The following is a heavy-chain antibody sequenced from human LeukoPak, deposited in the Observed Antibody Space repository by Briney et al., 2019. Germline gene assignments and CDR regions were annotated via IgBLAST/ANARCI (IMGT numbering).Heavy chain of an antibody. D-gene: IGHD2-2*01. Sequence: GGSLRLSCAASGFTFSNAWMSWVRQAPGKGLEWVGRIKSKTDGGTTDYAAPVKGRFTISRDDSKNTLYLQMNSLRAEDTAVYYCAKDRIVVVPAAIELGYWGQGTLVTVSS. CDR3: AKDRIVVVPAAIELGY. CDR2: IKSKTDGGTT. J-gene: IGHJ4*02. CDR1: GFTFSNAW. V-gene: IGHV3-15*01.